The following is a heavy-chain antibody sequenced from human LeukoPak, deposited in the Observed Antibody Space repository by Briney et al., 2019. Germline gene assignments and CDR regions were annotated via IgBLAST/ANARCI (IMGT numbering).Heavy chain of an antibody. V-gene: IGHV1-69*01. CDR2: IIPIFGTA. D-gene: IGHD1/OR15-1a*01. J-gene: IGHJ4*02. CDR3: ARNELEHPFDY. CDR1: GGTFSIYA. Sequence: SVKVSCKASGGTFSIYAISWVRQAPGQGLERMGGIIPIFGTANYAQKSQGRVTITADESTSTAYMELSSLRSEDTAVYYCARNELEHPFDYWGQGTLVTVSS.